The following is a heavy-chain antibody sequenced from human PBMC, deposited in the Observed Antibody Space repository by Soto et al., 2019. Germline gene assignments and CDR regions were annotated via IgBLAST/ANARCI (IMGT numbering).Heavy chain of an antibody. CDR2: ISPILGLT. J-gene: IGHJ3*01. Sequence: QVQLVQSGAEVKKPGSSVKVSCKASGGIFLTSSLNWVRQAPGQGLQWMGKISPILGLTNYAQKFQGRVTITADKSTSTAFMELSSLRFDDTALYYCATPAPASPDYGDYVDVFDLWGQGTMVIVSS. V-gene: IGHV1-69*04. CDR1: GGIFLTSS. CDR3: ATPAPASPDYGDYVDVFDL. D-gene: IGHD4-17*01.